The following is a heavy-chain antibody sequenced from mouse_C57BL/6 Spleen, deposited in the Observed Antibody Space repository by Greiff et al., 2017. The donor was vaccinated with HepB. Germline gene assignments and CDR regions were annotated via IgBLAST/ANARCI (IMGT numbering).Heavy chain of an antibody. Sequence: EVKLQESGPGLVKPSQSLSLTCSVTGYSITSGYYWNWIRQFPGNKLEWMGYISYDGSNNYNPSLKNRISITRDTSKNQFFLKLNSVTTEDTATYYCASGVTTEAMDYWGQGTSVTVSS. CDR1: GYSITSGYY. D-gene: IGHD1-1*01. V-gene: IGHV3-6*01. J-gene: IGHJ4*01. CDR3: ASGVTTEAMDY. CDR2: ISYDGSN.